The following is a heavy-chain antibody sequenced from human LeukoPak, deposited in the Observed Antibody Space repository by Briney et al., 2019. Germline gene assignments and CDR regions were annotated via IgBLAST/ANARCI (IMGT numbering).Heavy chain of an antibody. D-gene: IGHD3-10*01. CDR1: GGSFSGYY. V-gene: IGHV4-34*01. CDR2: INHSGST. J-gene: IGHJ5*02. Sequence: SETLSLTCAVYGGSFSGYYWNWIRQPPGKGLEWIGEINHSGSTNYNPSLKSRVTISVDTSKNQFSLKLSSVTAADTAVYYCARHLWFGELLYPNWFDPWGQGTLVTVSS. CDR3: ARHLWFGELLYPNWFDP.